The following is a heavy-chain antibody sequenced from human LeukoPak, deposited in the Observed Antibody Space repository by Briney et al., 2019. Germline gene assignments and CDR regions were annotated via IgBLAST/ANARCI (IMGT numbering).Heavy chain of an antibody. CDR3: AKHFGSGTYYNYLDY. J-gene: IGHJ4*02. V-gene: IGHV3-23*01. CDR1: GFTFSNYA. CDR2: ISGSGGVISASGGAT. D-gene: IGHD3-10*01. Sequence: GGSLRLSCVASGFTFSNYAMSWVRRAPGKGLEWGSVISGSGGVISASGGATYYAESARGRFTISRDNSENTLYLQLNSLRAEDTAVYYCAKHFGSGTYYNYLDYWGQGTLVTVSS.